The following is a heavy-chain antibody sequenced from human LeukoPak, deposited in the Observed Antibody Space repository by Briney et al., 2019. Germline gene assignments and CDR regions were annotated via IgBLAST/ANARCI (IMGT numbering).Heavy chain of an antibody. J-gene: IGHJ4*02. V-gene: IGHV3-7*01. D-gene: IGHD3-3*01. Sequence: PGGSLRLSCAASGLKFTNYWMTWVRQAPGKGLEWVANIKEDGSVKYYVDSVKGRFTISRDNAKNSLYLQMNSLRAEETAVYYCARDLGGPWNYWGQGTLVTVSS. CDR2: IKEDGSVK. CDR1: GLKFTNYW. CDR3: ARDLGGPWNY.